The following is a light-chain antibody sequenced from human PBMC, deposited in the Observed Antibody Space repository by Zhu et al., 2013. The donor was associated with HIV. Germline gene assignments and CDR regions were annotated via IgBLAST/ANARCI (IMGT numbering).Light chain of an antibody. J-gene: IGKJ5*01. V-gene: IGKV3-20*01. CDR2: GAS. CDR3: QQYGSSPLT. CDR1: QTVSSSY. Sequence: EIVLTQSPGTLSLSPGERATLSCRASQTVSSSYLAWYQQKPGQAPRLFFYGASSRATGIPDRFSGSGSGTDFTLTISRLEPEDFAVYYCQQYGSSPLTFGPGTRLEIK.